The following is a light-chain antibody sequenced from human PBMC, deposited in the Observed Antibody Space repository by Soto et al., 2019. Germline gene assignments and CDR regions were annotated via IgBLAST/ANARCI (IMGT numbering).Light chain of an antibody. CDR1: QGISNY. CDR3: QKYFSTPRT. V-gene: IGKV1-27*01. Sequence: DIQMTQSPSXXSASVGDRVTITCRASQGISNYLAWYQQKPGKVPKLLIYAASTLHSGVPSRFSGSGSGTDFTLTISSLQPEDVATYFCQKYFSTPRTFGQGTKVEIK. CDR2: AAS. J-gene: IGKJ1*01.